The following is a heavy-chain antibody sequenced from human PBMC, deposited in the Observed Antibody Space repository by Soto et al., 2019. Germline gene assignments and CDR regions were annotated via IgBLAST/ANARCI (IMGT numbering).Heavy chain of an antibody. V-gene: IGHV1-18*04. CDR1: GYTFTSNG. CDR3: ARLNGYSSGWYAT. CDR2: ISTFNGNA. D-gene: IGHD6-19*01. Sequence: QVQLVQSGAEVKKPGASVKVACKTSGYTFTSNGISWVRQAPGQGLESMGWISTFNGNAHYAQNLQDRVTMTIDTSTSTAYLELTSLRSDDTGVYYCARLNGYSSGWYATWGQGTLVTVSS. J-gene: IGHJ5*02.